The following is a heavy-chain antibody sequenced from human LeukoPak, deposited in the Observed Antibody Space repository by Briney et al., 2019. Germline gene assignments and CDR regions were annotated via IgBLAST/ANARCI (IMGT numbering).Heavy chain of an antibody. CDR3: AKALLRYFGWLLLDY. Sequence: GGSLRLSCAASGFTFSSYAMSWVRQAPGKGLEWVSAISGGGGSTYYADSVKGRFTISRDNSKNTLYLQMNSLRAEDTAGYYCAKALLRYFGWLLLDYWGQGTLVTVSS. J-gene: IGHJ4*02. CDR1: GFTFSSYA. CDR2: ISGGGGST. D-gene: IGHD3-9*01. V-gene: IGHV3-23*01.